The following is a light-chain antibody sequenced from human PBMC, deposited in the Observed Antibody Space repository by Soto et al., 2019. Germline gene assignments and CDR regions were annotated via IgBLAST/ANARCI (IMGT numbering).Light chain of an antibody. CDR2: DVS. V-gene: IGLV2-14*03. CDR3: SSYSPGNTQVV. Sequence: QSALAQPASVSGSPGQSITISCTGTSGDIGADRLVSWYKHHPGTAPLLIIYDVSHRPSGVSDRYSGSKSDNTASLTISELRAEDEAVYHGSSYSPGNTQVVFGGGTKLTVL. J-gene: IGLJ3*02. CDR1: SGDIGADRL.